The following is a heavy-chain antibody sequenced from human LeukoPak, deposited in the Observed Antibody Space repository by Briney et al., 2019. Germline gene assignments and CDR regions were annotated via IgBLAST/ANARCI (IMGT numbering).Heavy chain of an antibody. CDR2: IHTSGTT. J-gene: IGHJ5*02. D-gene: IGHD3-16*01. V-gene: IGHV4-4*07. CDR3: ARGDYYDGGGRNWFDP. Sequence: WETLSLTCTVSGGSMSSYYWSFIRQPAGKGLELIGRIHTSGTTYYNPSLKSRVTMSVDTSKNQFSLRLTSVTAADTAVYYCARGDYYDGGGRNWFDPWGQGTLVTVSS. CDR1: GGSMSSYY.